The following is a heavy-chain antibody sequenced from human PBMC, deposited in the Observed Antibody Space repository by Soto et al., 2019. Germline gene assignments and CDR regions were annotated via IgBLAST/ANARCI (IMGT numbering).Heavy chain of an antibody. V-gene: IGHV3-11*05. Sequence: GGSLRLSCAASGFTFSDYYMSWIRQAPGRGLEWVSYISGSNTYANYADSVKGRFTISRDNAKNSLYLQMNSLRAEDTAVYYCARDLSTYDSSPFDPWGQGTLVTVSS. D-gene: IGHD3-22*01. J-gene: IGHJ5*02. CDR3: ARDLSTYDSSPFDP. CDR2: ISGSNTYA. CDR1: GFTFSDYY.